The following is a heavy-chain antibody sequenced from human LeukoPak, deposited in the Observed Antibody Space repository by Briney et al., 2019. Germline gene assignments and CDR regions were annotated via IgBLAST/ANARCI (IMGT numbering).Heavy chain of an antibody. D-gene: IGHD3-16*01. V-gene: IGHV4-61*02. CDR3: ARGFAGAVFDY. CDR1: GASIISGSYY. J-gene: IGHJ4*02. Sequence: SETLSLTCTVSGASIISGSYYWRWIRQPAGKGLEWIGRFYTSGSTNYNPSRQSRVTITVDTSKNQFSLKLSSVTAADTAVYYCARGFAGAVFDYWGQGTLVTVSA. CDR2: FYTSGST.